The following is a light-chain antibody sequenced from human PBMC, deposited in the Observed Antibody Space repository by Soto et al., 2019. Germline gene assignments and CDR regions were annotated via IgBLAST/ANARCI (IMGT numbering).Light chain of an antibody. CDR1: GSDVGGYKY. J-gene: IGLJ1*01. V-gene: IGLV2-14*01. CDR2: DVS. Sequence: QSVLTQPASVSGSPGQSITISCTGTGSDVGGYKYVSWYQQLPGEAPKLMIYDVSYRPSGVSDRFSGSKSGNTASLIISGLQAEDETDYYCSSYAGSSPFDFGTGTKVPVL. CDR3: SSYAGSSPFD.